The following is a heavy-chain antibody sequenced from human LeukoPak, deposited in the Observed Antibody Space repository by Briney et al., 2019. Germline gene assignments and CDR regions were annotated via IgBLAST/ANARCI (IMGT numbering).Heavy chain of an antibody. J-gene: IGHJ3*02. CDR2: INPNSGGT. V-gene: IGHV1-2*02. CDR1: GYTFTGYY. CDR3: AREHLYSGSYYSPNDAFDI. D-gene: IGHD1-26*01. Sequence: ASVKVSCKASGYTFTGYYMHWVRQAPGQGLEWMGWINPNSGGTNYAQKFQGRVTMTRDTSISTAYMELSRLRSDDTAVYYCAREHLYSGSYYSPNDAFDIWGQGTMVTVSS.